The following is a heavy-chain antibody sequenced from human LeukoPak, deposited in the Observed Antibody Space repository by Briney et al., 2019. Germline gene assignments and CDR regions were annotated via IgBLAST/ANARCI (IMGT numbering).Heavy chain of an antibody. D-gene: IGHD5-18*01. CDR3: ATGYSYGLPFDY. CDR1: GGTFSSYT. CDR2: IIPILGIA. Sequence: SVKVSCKASGGTFSSYTISWVRQAPGQGREWMGRIIPILGIANYAQKFQGRVTITADKSTSTAYMELSSLRSEDTAVYYCATGYSYGLPFDYWGQGTLVTVSS. V-gene: IGHV1-69*02. J-gene: IGHJ4*02.